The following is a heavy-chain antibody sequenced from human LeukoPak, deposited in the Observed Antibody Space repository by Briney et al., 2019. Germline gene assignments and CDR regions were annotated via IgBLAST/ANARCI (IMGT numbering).Heavy chain of an antibody. Sequence: GGSLRLSCAASGFTFSSYSMNWVRQAPGKGLEWVSYIRSSSSTIYYADSVKGRFTISRDNAKNSLYLQMNSLRDEDTAVYYCARDGIQLWTGAFDYWGQGTLVTVSS. D-gene: IGHD5-18*01. J-gene: IGHJ4*02. CDR3: ARDGIQLWTGAFDY. CDR1: GFTFSSYS. CDR2: IRSSSSTI. V-gene: IGHV3-48*02.